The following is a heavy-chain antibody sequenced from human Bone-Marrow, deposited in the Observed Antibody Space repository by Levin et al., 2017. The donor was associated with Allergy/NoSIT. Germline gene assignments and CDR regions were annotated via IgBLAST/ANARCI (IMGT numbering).Heavy chain of an antibody. J-gene: IGHJ6*02. CDR2: ISGSGGST. CDR1: GFTFSSYA. V-gene: IGHV3-23*01. Sequence: GESLKISCAASGFTFSSYAMSWVRQAPGKGLEWVSAISGSGGSTYYADSVKGRFTISRDNSKNTLYLQMNSLRAEDTAVYYCAKYRRGIAAAGTSDYYYYGMDVWGQGTTVTVSS. CDR3: AKYRRGIAAAGTSDYYYYGMDV. D-gene: IGHD6-13*01.